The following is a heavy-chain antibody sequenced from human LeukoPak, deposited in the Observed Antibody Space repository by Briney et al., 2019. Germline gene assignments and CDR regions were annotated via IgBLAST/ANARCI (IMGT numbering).Heavy chain of an antibody. CDR2: ISSSSSYI. CDR1: GFTFSSYS. CDR3: ERVPLCYFGRYYYYYMDV. J-gene: IGHJ6*03. Sequence: GGSLRLSCAASGFTFSSYSMNWVRQAPGKGLEWVSSISSSSSYIYYADSVKGRFTISRDNAKNSLYLQMNSLRAEDAAVYYCERVPLCYFGRYYYYYMDVWGKGTAVSVSS. D-gene: IGHD3-9*01. V-gene: IGHV3-21*01.